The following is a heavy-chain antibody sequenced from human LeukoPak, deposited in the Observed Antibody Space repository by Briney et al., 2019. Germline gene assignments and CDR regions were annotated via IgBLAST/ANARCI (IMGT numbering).Heavy chain of an antibody. CDR2: IRNKANSYTT. CDR1: GFTFSNHY. Sequence: GGSLRLSCVVSGFTFSNHYMDWVRQAPGKGLGWVGRIRNKANSYTTEYAASVKGRFTISRDDSKNSVYLQMNSLETEDTAVYYCAVGYCSGGDCYVSNYWGQGTLVTVSS. D-gene: IGHD2-15*01. J-gene: IGHJ4*02. V-gene: IGHV3-72*01. CDR3: AVGYCSGGDCYVSNY.